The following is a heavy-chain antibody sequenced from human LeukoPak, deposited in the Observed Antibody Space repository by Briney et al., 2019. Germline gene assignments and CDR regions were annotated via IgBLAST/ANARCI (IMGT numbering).Heavy chain of an antibody. CDR2: MFSSGST. D-gene: IGHD3-10*01. J-gene: IGHJ3*02. CDR3: ARQRGGNDAFDI. CDR1: GDSISRGSYN. V-gene: IGHV4-39*01. Sequence: SETLSLTCTVSGDSISRGSYNWGWIRQPPGKGLEWIGTMFSSGSTRYNPSLKSRVTISVETSKSQFSLRLSSVTAADTAVYNCARQRGGNDAFDIWGQGTMVTVSS.